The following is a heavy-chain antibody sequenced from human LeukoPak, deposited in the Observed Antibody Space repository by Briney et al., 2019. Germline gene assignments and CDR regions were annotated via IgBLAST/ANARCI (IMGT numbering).Heavy chain of an antibody. CDR3: ARGRGYCSGGSCYWHWFDP. CDR2: IYPGDSDT. Sequence: GESLKISCKGSGYSFTSYWIGWVRQMPGKGLEWMGIIYPGDSDTRYSPSFQGQVTISADKSISTAYLQWSSLKASDTAMYYCARGRGYCSGGSCYWHWFDPRGQGTLVTVSS. J-gene: IGHJ5*02. D-gene: IGHD2-15*01. CDR1: GYSFTSYW. V-gene: IGHV5-51*01.